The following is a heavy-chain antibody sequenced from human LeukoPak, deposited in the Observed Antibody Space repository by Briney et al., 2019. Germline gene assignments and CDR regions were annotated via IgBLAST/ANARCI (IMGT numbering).Heavy chain of an antibody. Sequence: GGSLRLSCAASGFTVSSNYMSWVRQAPGKGLEWVSVIYSGGSTYYADSVKGRFTISRDNAKNSLSLQMNSLRAEDTAVYYCAKGGDYPVENWGQGTLVTVSS. J-gene: IGHJ4*02. CDR2: IYSGGST. D-gene: IGHD4-17*01. CDR1: GFTVSSNY. V-gene: IGHV3-53*01. CDR3: AKGGDYPVEN.